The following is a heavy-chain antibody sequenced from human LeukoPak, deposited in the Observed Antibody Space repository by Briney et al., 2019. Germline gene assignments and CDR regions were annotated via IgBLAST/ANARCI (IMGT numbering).Heavy chain of an antibody. CDR3: ARGRTGAAALDF. D-gene: IGHD2-2*01. J-gene: IGHJ4*02. V-gene: IGHV4-34*01. CDR1: GESFSDHY. CDR2: STHSGST. Sequence: SETLSLTCAVYGESFSDHYWTWIRQPPGKGLEWIGESTHSGSTNYNPSLKSRVTISVDTSKNQFSLKLTSVSAGDTAVYYCARGRTGAAALDFWGPGTLVTVSS.